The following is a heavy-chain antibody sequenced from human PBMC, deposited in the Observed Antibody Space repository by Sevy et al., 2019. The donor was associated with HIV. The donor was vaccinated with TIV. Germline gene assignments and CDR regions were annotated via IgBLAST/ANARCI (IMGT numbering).Heavy chain of an antibody. D-gene: IGHD1-26*01. Sequence: GSLRLSCAASGFTFSSYAMSWVRQAPGKGLEWVSAISGSGGSTYYADSVKGRFTISRDNSKNTLYLQMNGLRAEDTAVYYCARGTWSYSHDYWGQGTLVTVSS. V-gene: IGHV3-23*01. CDR2: ISGSGGST. CDR3: ARGTWSYSHDY. J-gene: IGHJ4*02. CDR1: GFTFSSYA.